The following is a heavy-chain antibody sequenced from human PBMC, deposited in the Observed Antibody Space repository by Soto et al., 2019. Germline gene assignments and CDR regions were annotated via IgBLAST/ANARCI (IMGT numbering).Heavy chain of an antibody. CDR1: RFTFSSYA. D-gene: IGHD3-3*01. CDR3: AKDLGYYDFWSGYYYFDY. Sequence: CGSLRLSCEASRFTFSSYAVIWVLHSPLNWLEWVSAISGSGGSTYYADSVKGRFTISRDNSKNTLYLQMNSLRAEDTAVYYCAKDLGYYDFWSGYYYFDYWGQGTLVTVSS. CDR2: ISGSGGST. V-gene: IGHV3-23*01. J-gene: IGHJ4*02.